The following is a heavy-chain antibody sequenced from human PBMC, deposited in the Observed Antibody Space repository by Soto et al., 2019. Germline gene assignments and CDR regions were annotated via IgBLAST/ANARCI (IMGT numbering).Heavy chain of an antibody. D-gene: IGHD1-26*01. CDR3: SKSNGDTWERYFFDF. J-gene: IGHJ4*02. V-gene: IGHV3-23*01. CDR1: GFTFSSFS. Sequence: EVQLLESGGGLVQPGGSLSLSCAASGFTFSSFSLSWLRRAPGTGLEGVSGSRRLGGSIYYADSVKGRFTISRDTSKNALYLQMNSLRAEDTAVYYWSKSNGDTWERYFFDFWGQGALVTVSS. CDR2: SRRLGGSI.